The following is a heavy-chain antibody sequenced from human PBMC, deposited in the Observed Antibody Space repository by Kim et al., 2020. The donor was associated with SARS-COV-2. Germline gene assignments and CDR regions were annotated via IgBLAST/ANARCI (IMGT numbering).Heavy chain of an antibody. J-gene: IGHJ6*02. CDR2: ISWNSGSI. CDR1: GFTFDDYA. D-gene: IGHD1-26*01. Sequence: SLRLSCAASGFTFDDYAMHWVRQAPGKGLEWVSGISWNSGSIGYADSVKGRFTISRDNAKNSLYLQMNSLRAEDTALYYCATLVGATPDYYYYYGMDVWGQGTTVTVSS. CDR3: ATLVGATPDYYYYYGMDV. V-gene: IGHV3-9*01.